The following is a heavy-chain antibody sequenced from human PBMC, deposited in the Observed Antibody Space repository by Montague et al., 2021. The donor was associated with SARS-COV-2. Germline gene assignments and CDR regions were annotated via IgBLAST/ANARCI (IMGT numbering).Heavy chain of an antibody. CDR3: ARHENDDDHFGD. CDR1: GGSIMSSDYY. Sequence: SETRSLTCTVSGGSIMSSDYYWGWIRQAPGKGLEWIGSIYYSGRTKYTPSLKTRLSMSIDKSKNQFSLRLNSVTAADTSSYYCARHENDDDHFGDWGQGTLVTVSS. D-gene: IGHD3-16*01. J-gene: IGHJ4*02. CDR2: IYYSGRT. V-gene: IGHV4-39*01.